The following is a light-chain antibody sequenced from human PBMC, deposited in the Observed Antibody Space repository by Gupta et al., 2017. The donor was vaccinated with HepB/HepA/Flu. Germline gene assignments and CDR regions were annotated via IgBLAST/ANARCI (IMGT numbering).Light chain of an antibody. J-gene: IGKJ2*01. V-gene: IGKV1-33*01. Sequence: DIQMTQSPSSLSASVGDSVTITCQASQDISHYLIWYQQKPRKAPNLLIYDASNLETGVPSRFSGSSGGRDYSLPIISRQQEDIAAYYCQQHGKLRPFTFGQGTKVEIK. CDR2: DAS. CDR3: QQHGKLRPFT. CDR1: QDISHY.